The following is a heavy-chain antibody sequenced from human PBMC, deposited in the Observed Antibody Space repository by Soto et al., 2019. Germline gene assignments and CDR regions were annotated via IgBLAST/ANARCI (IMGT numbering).Heavy chain of an antibody. CDR3: SRDYYGPGPD. Sequence: EVQLVESGGGLVQPGGSLRLSCVASGLTLSRCWKSWVRQAPGKGQEWVANIKEDGGKTYYVDSVKGRFTISRDNAKNSVYVQMNSLRVEDTAVYYCSRDYYGPGPDWGQGTLVIVSS. J-gene: IGHJ4*02. CDR1: GLTLSRCW. CDR2: IKEDGGKT. D-gene: IGHD3-22*01. V-gene: IGHV3-7*04.